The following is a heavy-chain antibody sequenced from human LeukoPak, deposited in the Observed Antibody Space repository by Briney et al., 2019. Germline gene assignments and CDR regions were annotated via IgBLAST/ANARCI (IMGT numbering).Heavy chain of an antibody. Sequence: GESLKISCKGSGYSFTSYGIGWVRQMPGKGLEWMGIIYPGDSDTRYSPSFQGQVTISADKSISTAYLQWSSLKASDTAMYYCAGCSSTSHDAFDIWGQGTMVTVSS. CDR1: GYSFTSYG. D-gene: IGHD2-2*01. CDR3: AGCSSTSHDAFDI. J-gene: IGHJ3*02. V-gene: IGHV5-51*01. CDR2: IYPGDSDT.